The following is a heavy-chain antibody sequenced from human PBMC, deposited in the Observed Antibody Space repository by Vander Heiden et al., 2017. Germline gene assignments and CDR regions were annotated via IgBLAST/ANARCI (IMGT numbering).Heavy chain of an antibody. CDR1: GGPISSGGYY. CDR2: SDYSGST. D-gene: IGHD3-10*01. CDR3: VRNMVRGEKGWFDP. Sequence: VQLQESGPGLVKPSQTLSLTCTVSGGPISSGGYYWSWIRQHPGKGLERIGYSDYSGSTYYNPSLKSRVTISVDMSKNQFSLKLSSVTAADTAVYYCVRNMVRGEKGWFDPWGQGTLVTVSS. V-gene: IGHV4-31*03. J-gene: IGHJ5*02.